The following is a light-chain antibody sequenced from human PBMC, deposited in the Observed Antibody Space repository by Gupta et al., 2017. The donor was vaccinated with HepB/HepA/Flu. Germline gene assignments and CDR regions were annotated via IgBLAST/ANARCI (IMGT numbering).Light chain of an antibody. Sequence: SYDLPQSPSVSVSPVQTATITCSGDRLSNKFVSWYQQRPGQSPVLVIYQDFKRPSGISERFSGSNSANTATLTISGTQPRDEADYFCQAWDSNNVVFGGGTELTVL. CDR3: QAWDSNNVV. V-gene: IGLV3-1*01. CDR2: QDF. J-gene: IGLJ3*02. CDR1: RLSNKF.